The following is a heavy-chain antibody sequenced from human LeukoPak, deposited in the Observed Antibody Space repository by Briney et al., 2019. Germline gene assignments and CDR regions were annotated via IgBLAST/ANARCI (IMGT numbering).Heavy chain of an antibody. V-gene: IGHV3-30*18. CDR3: AKVGIAVAGTADDAFDI. D-gene: IGHD6-19*01. CDR1: GFTFSSYG. Sequence: GGSLRLSCAASGFTFSSYGMHWVRQAPGKGLEWVAVISYDGSNKYYADSVKSRFTISRDNSKNTLYLQMNSLRAEDTAVYYCAKVGIAVAGTADDAFDIWGQGTMVTVSS. J-gene: IGHJ3*02. CDR2: ISYDGSNK.